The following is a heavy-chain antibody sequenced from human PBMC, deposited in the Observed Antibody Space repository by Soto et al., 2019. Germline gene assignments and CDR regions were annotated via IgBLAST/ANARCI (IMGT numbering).Heavy chain of an antibody. CDR3: AHRMTTVTPAAWYFDL. CDR2: IYWDDDK. Sequence: QITLKESGPTLVKPTQTLTLTCTFSGFSLSTSGVGVGWIRQPPGKALEWLALIYWDDDKRYSPSLKSRLTTPKDSSKTQVVLTMTNTDPVDTATYYCAHRMTTVTPAAWYFDLWGRGTLVTVSS. J-gene: IGHJ2*01. V-gene: IGHV2-5*02. D-gene: IGHD4-17*01. CDR1: GFSLSTSGVG.